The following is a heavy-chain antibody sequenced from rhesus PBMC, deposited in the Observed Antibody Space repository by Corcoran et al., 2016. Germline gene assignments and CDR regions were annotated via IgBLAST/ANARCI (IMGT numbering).Heavy chain of an antibody. CDR2: IAGSSGST. J-gene: IGHJ5-2*02. CDR1: GGSISSNY. V-gene: IGHV4-173*01. CDR3: AREFGGQLNSLDV. Sequence: QLQLQESGPGLVKPSETLSLTCAVSGGSISSNYWSWIRQPPGKGLEWVGRIAGSSGSTDYNPSLKSRVTISTDTSKNQFSLKLGSVTAADTAVYYCAREFGGQLNSLDVWGRGVLVTVSS. D-gene: IGHD6-25*01.